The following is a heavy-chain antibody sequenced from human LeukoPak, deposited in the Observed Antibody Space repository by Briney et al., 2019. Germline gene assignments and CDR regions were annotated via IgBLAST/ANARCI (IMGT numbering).Heavy chain of an antibody. CDR1: GFTFSSYS. V-gene: IGHV3-7*01. CDR3: ATYLRNTAAGYYYFEY. D-gene: IGHD6-13*01. Sequence: GGSLRLSCAASGFTFSSYSMNWVRQAPGKGLEWVANIKQDGGEIYYVDSVKGRFTISRDNAKNSVSLQMNSLRAEDTAIYYCATYLRNTAAGYYYFEYWGQGTLVTVSS. J-gene: IGHJ4*02. CDR2: IKQDGGEI.